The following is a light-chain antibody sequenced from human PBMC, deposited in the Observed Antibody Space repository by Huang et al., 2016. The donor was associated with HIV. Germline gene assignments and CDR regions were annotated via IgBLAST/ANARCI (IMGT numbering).Light chain of an antibody. J-gene: IGKJ4*01. CDR1: QNIDTS. CDR3: QQRASWLT. V-gene: IGKV3-11*01. CDR2: DAS. Sequence: EIVLTQSPASLSWYPGESVTLFCRASQNIDTSLAWYQQKPGQSPILLIYDASQRATGVPDKFTGNGSGTEFTLTISRLESDDFAVYFCQQRASWLTFGGGTKVEVK.